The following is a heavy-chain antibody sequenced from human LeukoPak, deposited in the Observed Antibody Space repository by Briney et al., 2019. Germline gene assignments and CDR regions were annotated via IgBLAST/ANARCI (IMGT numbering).Heavy chain of an antibody. J-gene: IGHJ6*03. CDR2: IYTSGST. CDR3: ARDRGGSYYYYYYLDV. CDR1: GGSISSYY. V-gene: IGHV4-4*07. D-gene: IGHD1-26*01. Sequence: SETLSLTCTVPGGSISSYYWSWIRQPAGKGLEWIGRIYTSGSTNYNPSLKSRVTMSVDTSKNQFSLKLSSVTAADTAVYYCARDRGGSYYYYYYLDVWGKGTTVTVSS.